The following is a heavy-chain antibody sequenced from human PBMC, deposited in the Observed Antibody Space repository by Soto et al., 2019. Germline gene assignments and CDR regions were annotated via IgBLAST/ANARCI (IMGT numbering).Heavy chain of an antibody. CDR3: ARQGSLGSWDY. D-gene: IGHD2-15*01. CDR2: IYPGDSDT. Sequence: PGESLKISCKSSGYSFTSYWIGWVRQMPGKSLEWMGIIYPGDSDTRYSPSFQGQVTVSADKSISTAYLQWSSLRASDTAMYFCARQGSLGSWDYWGQGTLVTVSS. V-gene: IGHV5-51*01. CDR1: GYSFTSYW. J-gene: IGHJ4*02.